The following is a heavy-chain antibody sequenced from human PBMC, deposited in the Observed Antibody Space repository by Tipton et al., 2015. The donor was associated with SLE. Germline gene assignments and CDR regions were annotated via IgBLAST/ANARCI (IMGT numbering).Heavy chain of an antibody. D-gene: IGHD3-10*01. J-gene: IGHJ5*02. CDR3: ARQILDGSVADWFDP. CDR1: GASVTSHY. CDR2: FYCSGST. Sequence: TLSLTCTVSGASVTSHYWSWIRQPPGKGLEWIGYFYCSGSTSYDPSLKSRVTISVDTSKNQFSLNLRSVTVADTAVYYCARQILDGSVADWFDPWGQGSLVTVSS. V-gene: IGHV4-59*02.